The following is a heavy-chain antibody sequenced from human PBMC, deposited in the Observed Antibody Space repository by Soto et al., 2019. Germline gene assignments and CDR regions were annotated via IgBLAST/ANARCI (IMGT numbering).Heavy chain of an antibody. V-gene: IGHV1-2*02. J-gene: IGHJ6*02. CDR2: INPKNGDT. CDR3: ARSTGTYSYYGMDV. D-gene: IGHD7-27*01. Sequence: ASVKVSCKASGYTLTDYYMHWVRQAPGQGLEWMGWINPKNGDTNSAQKFRGRVTMTRDTSISTAYLELSSLRSDDTAVYYCARSTGTYSYYGMDVWGQGTTVTISS. CDR1: GYTLTDYY.